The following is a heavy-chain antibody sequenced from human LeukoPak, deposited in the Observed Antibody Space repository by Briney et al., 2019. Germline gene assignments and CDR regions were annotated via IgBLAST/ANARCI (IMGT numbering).Heavy chain of an antibody. CDR1: GFTFSSYA. Sequence: GGSLRLSCAASGFTFSSYAMSWVRQAPGKGLEWASAISGSGGSTYYADSVKGRFTISRDNSKNTLYLQMNSLGAEDTAVYYCANGGSTTGKKPVDYWGQGTLVTVSS. V-gene: IGHV3-23*01. CDR2: ISGSGGST. D-gene: IGHD1-1*01. J-gene: IGHJ4*02. CDR3: ANGGSTTGKKPVDY.